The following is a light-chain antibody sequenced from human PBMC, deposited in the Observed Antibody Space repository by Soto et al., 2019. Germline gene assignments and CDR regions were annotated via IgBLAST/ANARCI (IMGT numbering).Light chain of an antibody. CDR1: NSNVGSNT. Sequence: SVLTQPPSASGPPGQRVTISCSGSNSNVGSNTVDWYQQLPGTAPKLLIYHNNQRPSGVPNRLSGSKSGTSAYLAISGLQSEDEADYYCAAWDDILNALVFGGGTKLTVL. J-gene: IGLJ2*01. CDR3: AAWDDILNALV. CDR2: HNN. V-gene: IGLV1-44*01.